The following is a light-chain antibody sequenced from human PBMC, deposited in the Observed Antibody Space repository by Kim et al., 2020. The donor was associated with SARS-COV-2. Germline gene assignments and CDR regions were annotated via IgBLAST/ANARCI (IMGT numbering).Light chain of an antibody. CDR1: QDVSSW. V-gene: IGKV1-12*01. Sequence: DIQMAQSPSSVSASVGDRVTITCRANQDVSSWLVWYQQKPGKAPKVLIYAASTLHSGIPSRFSGSGSGTEFTLTISSLQPEDVATYYCQQANYFPRTFGQGTKVDIK. J-gene: IGKJ1*01. CDR2: AAS. CDR3: QQANYFPRT.